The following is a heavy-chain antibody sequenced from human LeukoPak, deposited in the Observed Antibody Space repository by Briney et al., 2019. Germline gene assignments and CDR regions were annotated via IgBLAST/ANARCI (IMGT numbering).Heavy chain of an antibody. CDR2: ISAYNGNT. CDR1: GYTFTSYG. V-gene: IGHV1-18*01. J-gene: IGHJ3*02. D-gene: IGHD5-18*01. Sequence: ASVKVSCKASGYTFTSYGISWVRQAPGQGLEWMGWISAYNGNTNYAQKLQGRVTMTTDTSTSTAYMELRSLRSDDTAVYYCARHSRGYSYGPDAFDIWGQGTMVTVSS. CDR3: ARHSRGYSYGPDAFDI.